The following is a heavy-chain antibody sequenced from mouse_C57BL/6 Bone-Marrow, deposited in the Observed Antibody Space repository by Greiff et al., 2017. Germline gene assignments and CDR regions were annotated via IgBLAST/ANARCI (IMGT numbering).Heavy chain of an antibody. V-gene: IGHV6-3*01. Sequence: EVKVEESGGGLVQPGGSMKLSCVASGFTFSNYWMNWVRQSPEKGLEWVAQIRLKSDNYATHYAESVKGRFTISRDDSKSSVYLQMNNLRAEDTGSYYCTEAAQAPFAYWGQGTLVTVSA. J-gene: IGHJ3*01. D-gene: IGHD3-2*02. CDR1: GFTFSNYW. CDR2: IRLKSDNYAT. CDR3: TEAAQAPFAY.